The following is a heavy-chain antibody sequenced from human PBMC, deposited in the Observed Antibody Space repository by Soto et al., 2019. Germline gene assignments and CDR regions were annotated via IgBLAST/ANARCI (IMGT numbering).Heavy chain of an antibody. J-gene: IGHJ6*02. CDR2: IYYSGST. CDR1: GGSISSSSYY. D-gene: IGHD6-6*01. Sequence: KQSPTLSLTCTVSGGSISSSSYYWGWIRQPPGKGLEWIGSIYYSGSTYYNPSLKSRVTISVDTSKNQFSLKLSSVTAADTAVYYCARHVIAARRSRDYYYYYGMDVWGQGTTVTVSS. V-gene: IGHV4-39*01. CDR3: ARHVIAARRSRDYYYYYGMDV.